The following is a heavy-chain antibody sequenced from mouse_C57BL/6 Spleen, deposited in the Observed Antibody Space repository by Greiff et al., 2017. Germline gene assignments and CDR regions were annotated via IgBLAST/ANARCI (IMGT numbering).Heavy chain of an antibody. CDR2: IRNKANGYTT. V-gene: IGHV7-3*01. Sequence: EVQLVESGGGLVQPGGSLSLSCAASGFTFTDYYMSWVRQPPGKALEWLGFIRNKANGYTTEYSASVKGRFTISRDNSQSILYLQMNALRAKDSATYYCARWDLGYAMDYWGKGTSVTVSS. J-gene: IGHJ4*01. D-gene: IGHD3-3*01. CDR3: ARWDLGYAMDY. CDR1: GFTFTDYY.